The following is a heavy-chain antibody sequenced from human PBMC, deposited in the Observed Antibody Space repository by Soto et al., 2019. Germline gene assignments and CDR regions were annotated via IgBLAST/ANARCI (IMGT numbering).Heavy chain of an antibody. Sequence: GGSLRLSCAASGFTFSSYGMHWVRQAPGKGLEWVAVIWYDGSNKYYADSVKGRFTISRDNSKNTLYLQMNSLRAEDTAVYYCARTYGDPSWDAFDIWGQGTMVTVSS. V-gene: IGHV3-33*01. CDR3: ARTYGDPSWDAFDI. CDR2: IWYDGSNK. D-gene: IGHD4-17*01. J-gene: IGHJ3*02. CDR1: GFTFSSYG.